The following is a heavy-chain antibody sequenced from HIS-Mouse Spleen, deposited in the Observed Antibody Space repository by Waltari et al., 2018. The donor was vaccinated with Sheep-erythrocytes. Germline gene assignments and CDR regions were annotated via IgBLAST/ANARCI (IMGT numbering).Heavy chain of an antibody. CDR1: GFTFSNAW. J-gene: IGHJ4*02. CDR3: TTIRDY. V-gene: IGHV3-15*01. Sequence: EVQLVESGGGLVKPGGSLRLSCAASGFTFSNAWMSWVRQAPGKGLEWVGRIKSKTDSGTTDYAAPVKGRFTISRDDSKNTLYLQINSLKTEDTAVYYCTTIRDYWGQGTLVTVSS. CDR2: IKSKTDSGTT.